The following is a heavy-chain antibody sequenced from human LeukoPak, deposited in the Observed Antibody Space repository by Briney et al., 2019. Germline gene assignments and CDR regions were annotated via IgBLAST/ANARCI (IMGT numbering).Heavy chain of an antibody. J-gene: IGHJ6*03. D-gene: IGHD3-3*01. CDR3: ARDYPRRSGSYYYYYMDV. Sequence: SVKVSCKASGYSFTSHYMHWVRQAPGQGLEWMGGIIPIFGTANYAQKFQGRVTITADKSTSTAYMELSSLRSEDTAVYYCARDYPRRSGSYYYYYMDVWGKGTTVTVSS. V-gene: IGHV1-69*06. CDR2: IIPIFGTA. CDR1: GYSFTSHY.